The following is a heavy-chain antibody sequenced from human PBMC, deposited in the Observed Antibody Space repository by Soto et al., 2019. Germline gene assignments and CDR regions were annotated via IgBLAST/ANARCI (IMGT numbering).Heavy chain of an antibody. CDR1: GFTFSSYG. D-gene: IGHD3-3*01. CDR2: ISYDGSNK. J-gene: IGHJ4*02. V-gene: IGHV3-30*18. Sequence: LRLSCAASGFTFSSYGMHWVRQAPGKGLEWVAVISYDGSNKYYADSVKGRFTISRDNSKNTLYLQMNSLRAEDTAVYYCAKGRFGVVIIPFPPYDYWGQGTLVTVSS. CDR3: AKGRFGVVIIPFPPYDY.